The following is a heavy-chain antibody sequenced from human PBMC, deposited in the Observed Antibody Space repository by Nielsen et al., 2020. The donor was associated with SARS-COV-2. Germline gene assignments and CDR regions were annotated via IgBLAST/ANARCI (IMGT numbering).Heavy chain of an antibody. D-gene: IGHD3-22*01. Sequence: ASVKVSCKASGYTFTNFGISWVRQAPGQGLEWMGWISPDDDDTYFAQKFPGRVTMTRDTSTSTVFMELSSLRSDDTAVYYCARDSSGTYRRVDYWGQGTLVTVSS. CDR3: ARDSSGTYRRVDY. V-gene: IGHV1-18*01. CDR1: GYTFTNFG. CDR2: ISPDDDDT. J-gene: IGHJ4*02.